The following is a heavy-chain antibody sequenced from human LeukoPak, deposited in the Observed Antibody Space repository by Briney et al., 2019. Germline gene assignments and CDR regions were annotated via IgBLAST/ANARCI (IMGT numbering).Heavy chain of an antibody. V-gene: IGHV1-69*13. D-gene: IGHD3-10*01. Sequence: AASVKVSCKASGGTFSSYAISWVRQAPGQGLEWMGGIIPIFGTANYAQKFQGRVTITADESTSTAYMELSSLRSEDTAVYYCARLLWFGESGFDAFDMWGQGTMVTVSS. CDR3: ARLLWFGESGFDAFDM. CDR2: IIPIFGTA. CDR1: GGTFSSYA. J-gene: IGHJ3*02.